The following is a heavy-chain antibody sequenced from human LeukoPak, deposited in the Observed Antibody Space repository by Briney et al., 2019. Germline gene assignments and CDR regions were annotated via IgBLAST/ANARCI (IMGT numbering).Heavy chain of an antibody. V-gene: IGHV3-30-3*01. CDR1: GFTVSSNY. CDR3: ARARYSGSYFDY. Sequence: GGSLRLSCAASGFTVSSNYMSWVRQAPGKGLEWVAVISYDGSNKYYADSVKGRFTISRDNSKNMLYLQMNSLRAEDTAVYYCARARYSGSYFDYWGQGTLVTVSS. J-gene: IGHJ4*02. D-gene: IGHD1-26*01. CDR2: ISYDGSNK.